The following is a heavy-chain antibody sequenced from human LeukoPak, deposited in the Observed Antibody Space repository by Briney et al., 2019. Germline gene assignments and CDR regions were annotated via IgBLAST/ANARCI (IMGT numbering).Heavy chain of an antibody. CDR1: GYTFTTYH. CDR3: ARTTSLTASGYDC. D-gene: IGHD4-17*01. J-gene: IGHJ4*02. CDR2: MNPYNGDR. Sequence: GASVKVSCKTSGYTFTTYHINGVRQATGQGLEWLGWMNPYNGDRGYAQKFQGRLSITSDTSISTAYMELSSLKSDDTAIYFCARTTSLTASGYDCWGQGTLVTVSS. V-gene: IGHV1-8*03.